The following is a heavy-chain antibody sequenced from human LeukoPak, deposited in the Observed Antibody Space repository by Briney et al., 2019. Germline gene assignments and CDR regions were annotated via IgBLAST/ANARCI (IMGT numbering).Heavy chain of an antibody. V-gene: IGHV4-61*02. CDR2: IYTSGST. Sequence: SETLSLTCTVSGGSISSGSYYWSWIRQPAGKGLEWIGRIYTSGSTNYNPSLKSRVTISADTSKNQFSLKLSSVTAADTAVYYCAREVAAAGSPFDYWGQGTLVTVSS. CDR1: GGSISSGSYY. D-gene: IGHD6-13*01. CDR3: AREVAAAGSPFDY. J-gene: IGHJ4*02.